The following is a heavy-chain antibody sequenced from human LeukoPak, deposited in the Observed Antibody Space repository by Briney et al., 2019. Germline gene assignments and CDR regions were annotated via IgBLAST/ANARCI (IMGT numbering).Heavy chain of an antibody. Sequence: GGSLRLSCAASGFTFSTYAMNWVRQAPGQGLEWVSAISGNAGKTYYAESVKGRFTISRDNSRNTLYLQMNSLRGDDMAVYYCAKDVGKWESLHFFDYWGQGTLATVSS. V-gene: IGHV3-23*01. CDR3: AKDVGKWESLHFFDY. J-gene: IGHJ4*02. CDR2: ISGNAGKT. D-gene: IGHD1-26*01. CDR1: GFTFSTYA.